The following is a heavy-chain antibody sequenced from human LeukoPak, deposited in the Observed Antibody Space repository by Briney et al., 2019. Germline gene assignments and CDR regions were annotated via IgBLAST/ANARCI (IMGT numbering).Heavy chain of an antibody. V-gene: IGHV4-59*06. J-gene: IGHJ5*02. CDR3: AREFSPVVVVAATPGGWFDP. CDR2: IYYSGST. CDR1: GGSISSYY. D-gene: IGHD2-15*01. Sequence: SETLSLTCTVSGGSISSYYWSWIRQHPGKGLEWIGYIYYSGSTYYNPSLKSRVTISVDTSKNQFSLKLSSVTAADTAVYYCAREFSPVVVVAATPGGWFDPWGQGTLVTVSS.